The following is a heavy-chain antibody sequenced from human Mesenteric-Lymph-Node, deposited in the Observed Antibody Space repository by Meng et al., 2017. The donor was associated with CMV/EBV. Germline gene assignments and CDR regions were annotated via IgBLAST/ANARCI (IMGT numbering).Heavy chain of an antibody. CDR2: IYSGESAT. CDR1: GFTFSRYA. CDR3: AQGYAFDI. V-gene: IGHV3-23*03. Sequence: GESLKISCAASGFTFSRYAMSWVRQSPGKGLVWVSIIYSGESATYYTDSVKGRFTISRDNSKNTLYLQMNSLRAEDTAVYYCAQGYAFDIWGQGTMVTVSS. J-gene: IGHJ3*02.